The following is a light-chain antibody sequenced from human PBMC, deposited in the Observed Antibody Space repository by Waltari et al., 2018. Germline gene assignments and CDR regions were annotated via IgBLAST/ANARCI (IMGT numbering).Light chain of an antibody. CDR1: QSVLYRSNYKNY. CDR2: WAS. V-gene: IGKV4-1*01. Sequence: ELTQSPDSLPVTLGERATINCKSSQSVLYRSNYKNYLAWFQQKPGQPPKLLIRWASTRESGVPDRFSGSGSDTDFTLTISSLQAEDVAVYYCQQYLTLPYSFGQGIKLEIK. J-gene: IGKJ2*03. CDR3: QQYLTLPYS.